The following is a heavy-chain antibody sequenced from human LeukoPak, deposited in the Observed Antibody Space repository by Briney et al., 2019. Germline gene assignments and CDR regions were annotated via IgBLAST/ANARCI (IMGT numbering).Heavy chain of an antibody. CDR2: ISGSGSTI. V-gene: IGHV3-11*04. CDR3: ARAGRRLLFLES. Sequence: GGSLRLSCAASGFTFSDYYMSWIRQAPGKGLEWVSYISGSGSTIYYGDSVKGRFTISRDDAKRSVYLQMNSLRAEDTAVYYCARAGRRLLFLESWGLGTLVTVSS. D-gene: IGHD6-6*01. CDR1: GFTFSDYY. J-gene: IGHJ4*02.